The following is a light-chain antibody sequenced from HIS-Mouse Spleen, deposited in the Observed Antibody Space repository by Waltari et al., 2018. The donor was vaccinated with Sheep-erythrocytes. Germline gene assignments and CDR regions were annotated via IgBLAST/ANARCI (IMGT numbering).Light chain of an antibody. CDR3: YSTDSSGNHRV. CDR2: DVS. CDR1: SSDVGGYNY. J-gene: IGLJ1*01. V-gene: IGLV2-11*01. Sequence: QSALTQPRSVSGSPGQSVTISCTGTSSDVGGYNYVSWYQQHPGKAPKLMIYDVSKRPSGIPEGFSGSSSGTMATLTISGAQVEDEADYYCYSTDSSGNHRVFGTGTKVTVL.